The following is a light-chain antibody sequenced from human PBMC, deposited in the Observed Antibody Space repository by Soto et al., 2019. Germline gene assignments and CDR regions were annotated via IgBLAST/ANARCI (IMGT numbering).Light chain of an antibody. Sequence: GDRVTITCRASQSSSSWLAWYQQKPGKAPKLLIYDASSWESGVPSRFSGSGSGTEFTLTISSLQPEDFATYYCQHHNSYSEAFGQGTKVDIK. CDR3: QHHNSYSEA. V-gene: IGKV1-5*01. CDR2: DAS. CDR1: QSSSSW. J-gene: IGKJ1*01.